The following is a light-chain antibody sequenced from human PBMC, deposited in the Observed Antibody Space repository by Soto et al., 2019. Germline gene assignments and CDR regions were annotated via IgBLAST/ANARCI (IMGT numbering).Light chain of an antibody. CDR3: QQYVTYSVT. CDR2: RAS. Sequence: DIQMTQSPATLSASVGDRVTLTCRASQTINTWLAWYQQKPGKAPKLLIYRASNLVSGVPSRFSGSGSGTEFTLTISRLQPDDFSVYYCQQYVTYSVTFGPGTKVDI. CDR1: QTINTW. J-gene: IGKJ3*01. V-gene: IGKV1-5*03.